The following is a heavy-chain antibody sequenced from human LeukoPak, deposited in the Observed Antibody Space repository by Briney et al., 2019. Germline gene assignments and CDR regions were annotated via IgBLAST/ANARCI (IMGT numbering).Heavy chain of an antibody. CDR2: INRSGRA. D-gene: IGHD3-3*01. V-gene: IGHV4-34*01. CDR3: ARHKIVITMLGVHRWFDP. CDR1: GGSFSGDY. Sequence: SETLSLTCAVYGGSFSGDYWSWIRQPPGKGLEWIGDINRSGRAVYNTSLKSRVIVSVDTSKNQFSLKVNSVTAADTAVYYCARHKIVITMLGVHRWFDPWGQGTLVAVSS. J-gene: IGHJ5*02.